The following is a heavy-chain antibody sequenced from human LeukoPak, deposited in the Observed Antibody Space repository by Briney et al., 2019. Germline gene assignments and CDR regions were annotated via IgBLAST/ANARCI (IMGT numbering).Heavy chain of an antibody. CDR1: GFTFSSYA. Sequence: GGSLRLSCAACGFTFSSYAMSWARQAPGKGLEWVSAISVSGGSTYYADTVKGRFTISRDNSKNTLYLQMNSLRAEDTAVYYCAKDMTAHAFDIWGQGTMVTVSS. D-gene: IGHD3-16*01. V-gene: IGHV3-23*01. CDR3: AKDMTAHAFDI. CDR2: ISVSGGST. J-gene: IGHJ3*02.